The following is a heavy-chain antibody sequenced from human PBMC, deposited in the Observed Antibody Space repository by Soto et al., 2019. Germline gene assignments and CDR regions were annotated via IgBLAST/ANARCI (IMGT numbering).Heavy chain of an antibody. CDR2: ISYDGSNK. V-gene: IGHV3-30*18. Sequence: GGSLRLSCAASGFTFSSYGMHWVRQAPGKGLEWVAVISYDGSNKYYADSVKGRFTISRDNSKNTLYLQMNSLRAEDTAVYYCAKDRLLEDSSGYYYLEFDYWGQGTLVTVSS. D-gene: IGHD3-22*01. CDR1: GFTFSSYG. J-gene: IGHJ4*02. CDR3: AKDRLLEDSSGYYYLEFDY.